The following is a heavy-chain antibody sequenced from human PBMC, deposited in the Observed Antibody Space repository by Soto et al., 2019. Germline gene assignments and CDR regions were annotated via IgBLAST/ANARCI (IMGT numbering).Heavy chain of an antibody. CDR1: GFSLSTSGMR. J-gene: IGHJ4*02. V-gene: IGHV2-70*04. CDR2: IHWDEDK. D-gene: IGHD3-10*01. CDR3: ARGSGSYCDY. Sequence: TVLNPTLTLTLTCTFSGFSLSTSGMRVSWIRQPPGKALEWLARIHWDEDKFYSTSLKTRLTISKDTSKNQVVLTMTNMDPVDTATYYCARGSGSYCDYWGQGALVTVSS.